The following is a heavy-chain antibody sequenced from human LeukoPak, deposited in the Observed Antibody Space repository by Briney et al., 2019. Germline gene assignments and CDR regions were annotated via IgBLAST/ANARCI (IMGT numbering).Heavy chain of an antibody. CDR3: ARDKRYCSSGRCWGVQFGP. CDR1: GLTVSSSY. V-gene: IGHV3-66*01. D-gene: IGHD2-15*01. CDR2: IYRSGDT. J-gene: IGHJ5*02. Sequence: PGGSLRLSCAASGLTVSSSYMSWVRQAPGKGPEWISIIYRSGDTYYADSVKGRFTISRDHSKNTLHLQMNRLRAEDTAVYYCARDKRYCSSGRCWGVQFGPWGQGTLVTVSS.